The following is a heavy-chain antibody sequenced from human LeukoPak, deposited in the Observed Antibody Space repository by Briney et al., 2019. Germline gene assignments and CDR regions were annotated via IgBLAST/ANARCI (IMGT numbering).Heavy chain of an antibody. V-gene: IGHV4-61*01. D-gene: IGHD3-22*01. Sequence: PSETLSLTCAVSGGSISSGSYYWSWIRQPPGKGLEWIGYIYYSGSTNYNPSLKSRVTISVDTSKNQFSLKLSSVTAADTAVYYCARDLRAYDSSGYSGDWYFDLWGRGTLVTVSS. J-gene: IGHJ2*01. CDR2: IYYSGST. CDR3: ARDLRAYDSSGYSGDWYFDL. CDR1: GGSISSGSYY.